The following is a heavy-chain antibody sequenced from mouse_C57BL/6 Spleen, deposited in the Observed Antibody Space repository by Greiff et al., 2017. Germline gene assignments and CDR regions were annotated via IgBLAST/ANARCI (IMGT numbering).Heavy chain of an antibody. CDR3: ARHDDYDYDALAMDY. CDR1: GYTFTEYT. CDR2: FYPGSGSI. J-gene: IGHJ4*01. D-gene: IGHD2-4*01. Sequence: QVQLKESGAELVKPGASVKLSCKASGYTFTEYTIHWVKQRSGQGLEWIGWFYPGSGSIKYNEKFKDKATLTADKSSSTVYMELSRLTSEDSAVDFCARHDDYDYDALAMDYWGQGTSVTVSS. V-gene: IGHV1-62-2*01.